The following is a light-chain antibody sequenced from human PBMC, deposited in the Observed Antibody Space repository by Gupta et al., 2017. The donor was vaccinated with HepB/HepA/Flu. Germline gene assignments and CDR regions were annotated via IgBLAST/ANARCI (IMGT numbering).Light chain of an antibody. Sequence: EIVLTQSPATLSLSPGERATLSCRASQSVSSYLAWYQQKPGQAPRLIIYDASNRATGITARFSGSGYAKDFTLTSSRREHEDFAVYYGHQRSTLITFGRGTKVDIK. CDR3: HQRSTLIT. CDR2: DAS. V-gene: IGKV3-11*01. J-gene: IGKJ4*01. CDR1: QSVSSY.